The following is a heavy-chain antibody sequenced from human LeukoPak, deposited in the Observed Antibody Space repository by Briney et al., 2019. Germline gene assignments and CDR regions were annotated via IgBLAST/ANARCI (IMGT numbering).Heavy chain of an antibody. J-gene: IGHJ5*02. V-gene: IGHV4-4*07. CDR3: TRDSGTTGEVKFDP. D-gene: IGHD3-10*01. CDR2: IYSSGTI. CDR1: GGSISSYY. Sequence: SETLSLTCSVSGGSISSYYWSWIRQPAGKGLEWIGRIYSSGTITYNPSLQSRVIMSVDTSKNEFSLKMSSVTAADTAVYYCTRDSGTTGEVKFDPWGQGTLVAASS.